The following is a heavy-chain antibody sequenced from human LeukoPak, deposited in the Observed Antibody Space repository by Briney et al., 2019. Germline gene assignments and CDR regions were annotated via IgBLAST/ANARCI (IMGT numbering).Heavy chain of an antibody. D-gene: IGHD6-13*01. Sequence: GGSLRLSCAASGFTFSSYWMSWVRQAPGKGLEWVANIKQDGSEKYYVDSVKGRFTISRDNAKNSPYLQMNSLRAEDTAVYYCAKTGYSSSWFYYYYYMDVWGKGTTVTVSS. V-gene: IGHV3-7*01. CDR1: GFTFSSYW. CDR3: AKTGYSSSWFYYYYYMDV. J-gene: IGHJ6*03. CDR2: IKQDGSEK.